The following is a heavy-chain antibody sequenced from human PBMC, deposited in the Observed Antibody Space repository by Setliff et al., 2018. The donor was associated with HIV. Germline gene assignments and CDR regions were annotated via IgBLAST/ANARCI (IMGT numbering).Heavy chain of an antibody. CDR2: ISGSGGST. J-gene: IGHJ4*02. D-gene: IGHD3-22*01. Sequence: GGSLRLSCAASGFTFSSYAMSWVRQAPGKGLEWVSAISGSGGSTYYADSVRGRFTISRDDSKTTLYLQMNSLKTEDTAVYYCTTTFHRDSSGSYWGQGTLVTVSS. CDR3: TTTFHRDSSGSY. V-gene: IGHV3-23*01. CDR1: GFTFSSYA.